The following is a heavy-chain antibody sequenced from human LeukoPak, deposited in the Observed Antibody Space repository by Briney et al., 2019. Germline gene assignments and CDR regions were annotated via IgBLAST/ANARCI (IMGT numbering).Heavy chain of an antibody. CDR3: AKDFNYVPYYMDV. CDR2: ISGSGGRT. Sequence: GGSLRLSCAASGFTFSSYAMSWVRQAPGKGLEWVSSISGSGGRTYYADSVKGRFTISRDNSKNTLYLQMNSLRAEDTAVYYCAKDFNYVPYYMDVWGKGTTVTVSS. V-gene: IGHV3-23*01. D-gene: IGHD3-16*01. CDR1: GFTFSSYA. J-gene: IGHJ6*03.